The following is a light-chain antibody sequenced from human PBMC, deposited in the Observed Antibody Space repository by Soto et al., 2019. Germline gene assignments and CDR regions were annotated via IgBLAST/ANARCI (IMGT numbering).Light chain of an antibody. CDR3: QQYYGYPSLT. J-gene: IGKJ4*01. CDR1: ESIRSW. CDR2: DAS. Sequence: DIQMTQSPSILSASVGDRVTITCRASESIRSWLAWYQQKPGKAPKLLIFDASSLQSGVPSRFSGSGSGTEFTLTISSLQRDDFATYHCQQYYGYPSLTFGGGTKVDIK. V-gene: IGKV1-5*01.